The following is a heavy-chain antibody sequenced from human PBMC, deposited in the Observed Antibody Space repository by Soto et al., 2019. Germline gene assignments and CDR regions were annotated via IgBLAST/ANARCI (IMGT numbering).Heavy chain of an antibody. D-gene: IGHD6-13*01. CDR1: GYTLTELS. Sequence: ASVKVSCKVSGYTLTELSMHWVRQAPGKGLEWMGGFDPEDGETIYAQKFQGRVTMTADTSTSTAYMELRSLRSDDTAVYYCARDTLAAAGTVWFDPWGQGTLVTVSS. CDR3: ARDTLAAAGTVWFDP. J-gene: IGHJ5*02. V-gene: IGHV1-24*01. CDR2: FDPEDGET.